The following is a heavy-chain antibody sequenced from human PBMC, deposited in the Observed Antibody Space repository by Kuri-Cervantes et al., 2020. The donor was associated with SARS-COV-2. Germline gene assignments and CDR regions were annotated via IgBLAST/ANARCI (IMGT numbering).Heavy chain of an antibody. D-gene: IGHD3-10*01. CDR3: ASSLISSGSYYNVY. CDR1: GVSINNY. V-gene: IGHV4-59*01. Sequence: GSLRLSCSVSGVSINNYWSWIRQPPGKGLEWIGYIYYSGSTNYNPSLKSRVTISVDTSKNQFSLKLSSVTAADTAVYYCASSLISSGSYYNVYWGQGTLVTVSS. CDR2: IYYSGST. J-gene: IGHJ4*02.